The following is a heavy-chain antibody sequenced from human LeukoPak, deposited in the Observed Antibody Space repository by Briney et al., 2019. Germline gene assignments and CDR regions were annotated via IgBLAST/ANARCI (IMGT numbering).Heavy chain of an antibody. Sequence: PSETLSLTCTVSGGSISSSSYYWGWFPQPPGKGLGWIGSIYYSGSTYYNPSLKSRVTISVDTSKNQFSLKLSSVTAADTAVYYCASEVRGVPFDYWGQGTLVTVSS. V-gene: IGHV4-39*01. CDR2: IYYSGST. D-gene: IGHD3-10*01. CDR1: GGSISSSSYY. CDR3: ASEVRGVPFDY. J-gene: IGHJ4*02.